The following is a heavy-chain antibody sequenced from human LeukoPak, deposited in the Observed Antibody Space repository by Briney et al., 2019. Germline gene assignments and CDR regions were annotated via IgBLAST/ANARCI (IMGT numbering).Heavy chain of an antibody. CDR2: IHPDGSEK. J-gene: IGHJ4*02. CDR3: ARDHNGKDY. CDR1: GFTFSDYW. D-gene: IGHD1-1*01. Sequence: GGSLRLSCAASGFTFSDYWMSWVRQAPGRGLEWVANIHPDGSEKHCVDSVKGRFTISRDNAKNSLHLQMNSLTAEDTDGDYCARDHNGKDYWGQGTQVFVSS. V-gene: IGHV3-7*03.